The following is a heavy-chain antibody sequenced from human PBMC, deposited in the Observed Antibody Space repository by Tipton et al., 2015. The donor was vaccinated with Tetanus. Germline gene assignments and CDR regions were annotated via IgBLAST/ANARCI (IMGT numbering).Heavy chain of an antibody. J-gene: IGHJ4*02. D-gene: IGHD3-3*01. Sequence: LRLSCTVSGGSVSSYYWTWFRQPPGKRLEWIGFVSSSGNSNYSPSLTGRVSMSLDTSKQQFSLSLTSATAADTAVYYCARANFDFPKKGPFDYWGQGARVIVSS. V-gene: IGHV4-4*07. CDR3: ARANFDFPKKGPFDY. CDR2: VSSSGNS. CDR1: GGSVSSYY.